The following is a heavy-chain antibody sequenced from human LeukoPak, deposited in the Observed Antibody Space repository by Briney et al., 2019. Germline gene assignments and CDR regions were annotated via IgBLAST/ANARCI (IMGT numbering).Heavy chain of an antibody. Sequence: PGGSLRLSCAASGFTFSSYGMHWDRQAPGKGLDWVAFIRHDGSNKYYADSVKGRFTISRDNSKNTLYLQMNSLRAEDTAMYYCAKAVLTGYYAGFDYWGQGTLVTVSS. D-gene: IGHD3-9*01. CDR3: AKAVLTGYYAGFDY. J-gene: IGHJ4*02. CDR2: IRHDGSNK. CDR1: GFTFSSYG. V-gene: IGHV3-30*02.